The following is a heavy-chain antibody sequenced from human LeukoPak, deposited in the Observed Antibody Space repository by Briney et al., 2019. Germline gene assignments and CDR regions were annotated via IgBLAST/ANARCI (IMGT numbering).Heavy chain of an antibody. Sequence: GGSLRLSCAASGFTFSSYAMSWVRQAPGKGLEWVSSISGNGGSTYYAVSVQGRFTISRDNSKNTLYLQMNSLKVEYTAVYYCAKNRWAARIIIDAFDIWGQGTMVTVSS. CDR1: GFTFSSYA. CDR2: ISGNGGST. CDR3: AKNRWAARIIIDAFDI. V-gene: IGHV3-23*01. J-gene: IGHJ3*02. D-gene: IGHD6-6*01.